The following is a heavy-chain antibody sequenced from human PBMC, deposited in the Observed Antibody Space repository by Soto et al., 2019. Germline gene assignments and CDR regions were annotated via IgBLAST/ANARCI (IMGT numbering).Heavy chain of an antibody. CDR3: GKVLVGATGHTDSES. J-gene: IGHJ4*02. CDR2: IDYNGVT. V-gene: IGHV4-39*01. D-gene: IGHD2-15*01. CDR1: GGSIYRSGYY. Sequence: SDALSLTCIVSGGSIYRSGYYWGWIRQPPGRGLEWIGNIDYNGVTYSNPSLKSRVTISRDTSKNQFSLKLTSVTAADTALYYCGKVLVGATGHTDSESWGPGTLVPVS.